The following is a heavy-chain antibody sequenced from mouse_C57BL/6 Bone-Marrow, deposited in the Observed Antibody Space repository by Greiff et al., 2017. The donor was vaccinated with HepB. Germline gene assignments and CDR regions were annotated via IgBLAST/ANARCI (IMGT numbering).Heavy chain of an antibody. Sequence: VQLQQSGAELARPGASVKLSCKASGYTFTSYGISWVKQRTGQGLEWIGEIYPRSGNTYYNEKFKGKATLTADKSSSTAYMELRSLTSEDSAVYFCARRDGSSYGWFAYWCQGTLVTVSA. J-gene: IGHJ3*01. CDR1: GYTFTSYG. V-gene: IGHV1-81*01. D-gene: IGHD1-1*01. CDR3: ARRDGSSYGWFAY. CDR2: IYPRSGNT.